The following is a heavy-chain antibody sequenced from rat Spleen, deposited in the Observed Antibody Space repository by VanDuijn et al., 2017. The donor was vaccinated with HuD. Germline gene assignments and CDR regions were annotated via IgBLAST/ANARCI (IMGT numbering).Heavy chain of an antibody. Sequence: EVQLVESGGGLVQPGRSLKLSCAASGFTFSDYYMAWVRQAPTKGLEWVASISHDGDSAYYPDTVKGRFVISKDNAKSTLYLQMDSLRSEDTATYYCARENYYSADYWGQGVMVTVSS. CDR2: ISHDGDSA. CDR3: ARENYYSADY. V-gene: IGHV5-20*01. D-gene: IGHD1-1*01. J-gene: IGHJ2*01. CDR1: GFTFSDYY.